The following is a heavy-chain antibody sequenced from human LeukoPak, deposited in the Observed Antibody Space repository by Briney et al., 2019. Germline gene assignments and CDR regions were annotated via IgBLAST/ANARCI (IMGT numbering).Heavy chain of an antibody. Sequence: SGTLSLTCAVSGGSISSDDYSWSWLRQPPGKGLEWIGYIYHSGSTYYNPSLKSRVTISVDRSKNQFSLKLSSVTAADTAVYYCARASSSSWQYNWFDPWGQGTLVTVSS. D-gene: IGHD6-13*01. CDR1: GGSISSDDYS. J-gene: IGHJ5*02. CDR2: IYHSGST. CDR3: ARASSSSWQYNWFDP. V-gene: IGHV4-30-2*01.